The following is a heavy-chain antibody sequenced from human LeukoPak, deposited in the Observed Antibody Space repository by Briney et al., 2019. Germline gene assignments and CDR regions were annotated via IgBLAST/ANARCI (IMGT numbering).Heavy chain of an antibody. Sequence: PGGSLRLSCAASGFTFSSYGMHWVRQAPGKGLEWVAVIWYDGSNKYYADSVKGRFTISRDNSKNTLYLQMNSLRAEDTAVYYCAEGALAVAGIDYWGQGTLVTVSS. CDR3: AEGALAVAGIDY. D-gene: IGHD6-19*01. J-gene: IGHJ4*02. CDR1: GFTFSSYG. CDR2: IWYDGSNK. V-gene: IGHV3-33*06.